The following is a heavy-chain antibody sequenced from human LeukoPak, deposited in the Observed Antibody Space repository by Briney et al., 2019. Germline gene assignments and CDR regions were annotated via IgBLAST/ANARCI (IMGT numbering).Heavy chain of an antibody. CDR3: ARSEVTMIVVVMYYFDY. Sequence: SETLSLTCTVSGYSISSGYYWGWIRQPPGKGLEWIGSIYHSGSTYYNPSLKSRVTISVDTSKNQFSLKLSSVTAADTAVYYCARSEVTMIVVVMYYFDYWGQGTLVTVSS. D-gene: IGHD3-22*01. V-gene: IGHV4-38-2*02. J-gene: IGHJ4*02. CDR2: IYHSGST. CDR1: GYSISSGYY.